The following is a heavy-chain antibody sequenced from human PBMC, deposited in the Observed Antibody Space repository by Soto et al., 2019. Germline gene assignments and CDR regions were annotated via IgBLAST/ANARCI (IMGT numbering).Heavy chain of an antibody. CDR1: GGSISSGGYY. J-gene: IGHJ4*02. V-gene: IGHV4-31*03. CDR2: IYYSGST. CDR3: ARVGWGHGGRD. D-gene: IGHD1-26*01. Sequence: QVQLQESGPGLVKPSQTLSLTCTVSGGSISSGGYYWSWIRQHPGEGLEWIGYIYYSGSTYYNPSLKSRVTISVDMSKNQFALKLSSATGADTAVYYCARVGWGHGGRDWGQGTLVTVSS.